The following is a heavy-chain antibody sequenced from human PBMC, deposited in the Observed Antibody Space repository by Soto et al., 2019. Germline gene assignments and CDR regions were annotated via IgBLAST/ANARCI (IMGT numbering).Heavy chain of an antibody. CDR1: GFTFTSSA. CDR3: AAGAGNYYDSSGYFRDY. Sequence: SVKVACKASGFTFTSSAVQWVRQARGQRLEWIGWIVVGSGNTNYAQKFQERVTITRDMSTSTAYMELSSLRSEDTAVYYCAAGAGNYYDSSGYFRDYWGQGTLVTVSS. CDR2: IVVGSGNT. V-gene: IGHV1-58*01. J-gene: IGHJ4*02. D-gene: IGHD3-22*01.